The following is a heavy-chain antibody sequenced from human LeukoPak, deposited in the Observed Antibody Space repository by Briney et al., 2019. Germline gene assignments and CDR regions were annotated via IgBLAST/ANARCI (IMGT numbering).Heavy chain of an antibody. CDR2: IIPIFGTA. V-gene: IGHV1-69*13. CDR1: GGTFISYA. Sequence: SVKVSCKASGGTFISYAISWVRQAPGQGLEWMGGIIPIFGTANYAQKFQGRVTITADESTSTAYMELSSLRSEDTAVYYCAREGGPLDFSVVPAAMYGMDVWGQGTTVTVSS. CDR3: AREGGPLDFSVVPAAMYGMDV. J-gene: IGHJ6*02. D-gene: IGHD2-2*01.